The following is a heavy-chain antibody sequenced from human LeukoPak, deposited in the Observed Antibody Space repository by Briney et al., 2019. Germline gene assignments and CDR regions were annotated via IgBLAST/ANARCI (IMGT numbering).Heavy chain of an antibody. Sequence: GGSLRLSCAASGFTFSSYAMSWVRQAPGKGLEWVSAISGSGGSTYYADSVKGRFTISRDNSKNTLYLQMNSLRAEDTAVYYCAKGRGYIVVVTGDYFDCWGQGTLVTVSS. V-gene: IGHV3-23*01. CDR1: GFTFSSYA. J-gene: IGHJ4*02. D-gene: IGHD2-21*02. CDR2: ISGSGGST. CDR3: AKGRGYIVVVTGDYFDC.